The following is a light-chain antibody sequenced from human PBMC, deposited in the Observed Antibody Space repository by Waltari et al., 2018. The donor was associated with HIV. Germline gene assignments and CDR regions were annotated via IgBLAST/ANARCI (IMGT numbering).Light chain of an antibody. CDR1: SSAVWGYIL. CDR2: EVS. Sequence: QSALTQPSSLSGSPGQLLTIPCTGTSSAVWGYILVPWYQQHPGKAPKLMIYEVSKRPSGVSNRFSGSKSGNTASLTISGLQAEDEADYYCCAYAGSTTYVIFGGGTKLTVL. CDR3: CAYAGSTTYVI. J-gene: IGLJ2*01. V-gene: IGLV2-23*02.